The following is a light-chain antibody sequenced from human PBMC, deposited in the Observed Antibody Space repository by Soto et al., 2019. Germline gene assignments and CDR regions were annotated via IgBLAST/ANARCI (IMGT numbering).Light chain of an antibody. Sequence: DIQMTQSPSSLSASVGDRVTITCRASQNINTFLHWYQQKPGKAPKLLIYAASNLQSGVPSRFSGGGSGTDFTVTISNLQPADFATYYCQQTYSAPWRFGQGTKVDI. J-gene: IGKJ1*01. V-gene: IGKV1-39*01. CDR3: QQTYSAPWR. CDR1: QNINTF. CDR2: AAS.